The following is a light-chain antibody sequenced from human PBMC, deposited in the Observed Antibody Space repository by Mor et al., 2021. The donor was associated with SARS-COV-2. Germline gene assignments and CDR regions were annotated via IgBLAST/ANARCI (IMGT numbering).Light chain of an antibody. Sequence: SQTINNFLHWYQQKPGRAPKVLIYAASTLQTGVPSRFSVSGSGTDFTLTISSLQPEDVATYYYQQFNSYPLTVGGGTKVEIK. CDR3: QQFNSYPLT. CDR2: AAS. V-gene: IGKV1-16*01. J-gene: IGKJ4*01. CDR1: QTINNF.